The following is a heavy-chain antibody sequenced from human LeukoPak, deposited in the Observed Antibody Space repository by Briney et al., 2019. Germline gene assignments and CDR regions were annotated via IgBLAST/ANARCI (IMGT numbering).Heavy chain of an antibody. Sequence: ASVKVSCKASGYTFTSYDINWVRQAPGQGLEWMGWMNPNSGNTGYAQKFQGRVTITRNTSISTAYMELSSLRSEDTAVYYCARAPDVDTAMVPLDYWGQGTLVTVSS. D-gene: IGHD5-18*01. V-gene: IGHV1-8*03. CDR3: ARAPDVDTAMVPLDY. CDR1: GYTFTSYD. J-gene: IGHJ4*02. CDR2: MNPNSGNT.